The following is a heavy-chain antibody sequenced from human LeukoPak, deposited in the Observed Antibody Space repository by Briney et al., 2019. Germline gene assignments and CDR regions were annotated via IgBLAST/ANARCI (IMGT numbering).Heavy chain of an antibody. CDR2: ISSSSSYI. CDR3: ARGMTIAVAGRGGDY. CDR1: GFTFSSYS. D-gene: IGHD6-19*01. J-gene: IGHJ4*02. V-gene: IGHV3-21*01. Sequence: GGSLRLSCAASGFTFSSYSMDWVRQAPGKGLEWVSSISSSSSYIYYADSVKGRFTISRDNAKNSLYLQMNSLRAEDTAVYYCARGMTIAVAGRGGDYWGQGTLVTVSS.